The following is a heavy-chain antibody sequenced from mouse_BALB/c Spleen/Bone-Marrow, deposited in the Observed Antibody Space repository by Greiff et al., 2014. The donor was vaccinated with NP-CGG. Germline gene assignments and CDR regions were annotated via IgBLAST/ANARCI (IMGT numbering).Heavy chain of an antibody. D-gene: IGHD2-3*01. Sequence: VQLKESGPELVKPGASVKMSCKASGYTFTSYIMHWAKQKPGQGLEWIGYINPYNDGTKYNEKFKGKATLTSDKSSSTAYMELSSLTSEDSVVYYCARRWLPYAMDYWGQGTSVTVSS. V-gene: IGHV1-14*01. CDR1: GYTFTSYI. J-gene: IGHJ4*01. CDR3: ARRWLPYAMDY. CDR2: INPYNDGT.